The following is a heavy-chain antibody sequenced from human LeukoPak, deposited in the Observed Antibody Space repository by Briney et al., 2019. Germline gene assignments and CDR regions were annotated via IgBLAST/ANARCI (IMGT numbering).Heavy chain of an antibody. CDR3: AKDKWLVLTSHFFDY. D-gene: IGHD6-19*01. CDR2: ISYDGSNK. V-gene: IGHV3-30*18. Sequence: GRSLRLSCAASGFTFSSYGMHWVRQAPGKGLEWVAVISYDGSNKYYADSVKGRSTISRDNSKNTLYLQMNSLRAEDTAVYYCAKDKWLVLTSHFFDYWGREPWSPSPQ. CDR1: GFTFSSYG. J-gene: IGHJ4*02.